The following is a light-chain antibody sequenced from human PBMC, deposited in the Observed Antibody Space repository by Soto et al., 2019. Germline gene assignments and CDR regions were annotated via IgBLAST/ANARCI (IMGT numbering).Light chain of an antibody. CDR3: QQYNNWPLT. V-gene: IGKV3-15*01. Sequence: ETVMTQSPATLSVSPGERATLSCRAGQSISNNLDWYQQKPGQAPRLLIYGATTRATGIPSRFSGSGSGTEFTLTISSLQSEDFAVYYCQQYNNWPLTFGGGTKVEIK. CDR1: QSISNN. CDR2: GAT. J-gene: IGKJ4*01.